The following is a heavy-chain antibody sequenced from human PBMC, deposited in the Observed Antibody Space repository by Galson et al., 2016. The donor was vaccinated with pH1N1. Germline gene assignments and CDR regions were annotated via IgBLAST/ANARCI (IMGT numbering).Heavy chain of an antibody. CDR3: ARDGDGDYIGGDY. CDR1: GYTFTSHH. Sequence: SVKVSCKVSGYTFTSHHIHWVRQAPGQGLEWMGLIIPTGGGTNYAPKFQGRVTMTRDTSTSTGYMELTSLRSDDTALYCCARDGDGDYIGGDYWGQGTLVTVSS. CDR2: IIPTGGGT. J-gene: IGHJ4*02. V-gene: IGHV1-46*03. D-gene: IGHD4-17*01.